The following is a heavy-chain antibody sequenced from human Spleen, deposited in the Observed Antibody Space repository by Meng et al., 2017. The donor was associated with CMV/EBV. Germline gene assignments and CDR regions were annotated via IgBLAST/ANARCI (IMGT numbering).Heavy chain of an antibody. D-gene: IGHD1-26*01. J-gene: IGHJ5*02. CDR1: AITFSSYG. CDR2: IRYDATNK. CDR3: AKEVGGNYQVYNWFDP. V-gene: IGHV3-30*02. Sequence: GGSLRLSCAASAITFSSYGIHWVRQAPGKGLEWVAFIRYDATNKYYADSVQGRIFISRDNSKNTVYLQMHSLRTEDTAVYYCAKEVGGNYQVYNWFDPWGQGTLVTVSS.